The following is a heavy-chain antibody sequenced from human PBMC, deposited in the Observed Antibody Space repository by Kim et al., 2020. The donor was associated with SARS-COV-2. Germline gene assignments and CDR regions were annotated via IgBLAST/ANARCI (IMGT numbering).Heavy chain of an antibody. CDR3: ARAYVDQSGRIDY. V-gene: IGHV4-59*08. CDR2: IYYNGRT. CDR1: GGSINDYY. Sequence: SETLSLTCTVSGGSINDYYWTWIRQAPGKGLDWNGYIYYNGRTNYNPSLTSRVRISVDTSKNQFSLKLRLVTAADTAVYYCARAYVDQSGRIDYWGQGTL. D-gene: IGHD3-10*02. J-gene: IGHJ4*02.